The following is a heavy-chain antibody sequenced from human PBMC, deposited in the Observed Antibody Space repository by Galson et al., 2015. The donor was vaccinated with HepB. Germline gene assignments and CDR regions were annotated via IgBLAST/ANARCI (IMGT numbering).Heavy chain of an antibody. V-gene: IGHV3-53*01. CDR1: GFAVSSNY. CDR3: ARDLTVTTLPAFDT. CDR2: IYSGGST. Sequence: SLRLCCAASGFAVSSNYMSWVRQAPGKGLEWVSVIYSGGSTYYADSVKGRFTISRDNSKNTLYLQMNSLRAEDTAVYYCARDLTVTTLPAFDTLGQGTMVTVSS. J-gene: IGHJ3*02. D-gene: IGHD4-17*01.